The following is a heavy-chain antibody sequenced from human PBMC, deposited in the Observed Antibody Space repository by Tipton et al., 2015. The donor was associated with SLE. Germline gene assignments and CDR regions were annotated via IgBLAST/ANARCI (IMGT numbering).Heavy chain of an antibody. V-gene: IGHV3-7*01. CDR1: GFTFSRYW. J-gene: IGHJ4*02. CDR3: AIVASWDDY. CDR2: IKQDGSEK. Sequence: SLRLSCAASGFTFSRYWMSWVRQAPGKGLEWVANIKQDGSEKYYVDSGKGRFTISRDNAKNSLYLQMNSLRAEDTAVYYCAIVASWDDYWGQGTLVTVSS. D-gene: IGHD2-21*01.